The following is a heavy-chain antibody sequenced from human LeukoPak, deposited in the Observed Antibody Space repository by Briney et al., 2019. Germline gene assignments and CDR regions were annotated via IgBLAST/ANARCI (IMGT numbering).Heavy chain of an antibody. Sequence: ASVKVSCKTSGYTFINYYMHWVRQAPGQALEWVGIINPSGGSTSHAQKFQGRVTMTRDTSTSTVYMELSSLRSEDTAVYYCARASKYDCWGQGTLVTVSS. CDR3: ARASKYDC. CDR1: GYTFINYY. V-gene: IGHV1-46*01. J-gene: IGHJ4*02. CDR2: INPSGGST.